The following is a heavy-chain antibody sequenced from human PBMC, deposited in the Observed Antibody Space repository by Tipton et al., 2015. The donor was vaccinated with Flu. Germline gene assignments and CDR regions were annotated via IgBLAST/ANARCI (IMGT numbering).Heavy chain of an antibody. J-gene: IGHJ4*02. CDR1: GFTFSRYA. D-gene: IGHD6-19*01. CDR3: AKVIPEKVAGLDY. V-gene: IGHV3-23*01. CDR2: ISGSGGST. Sequence: GSLRLSCAASGFTFSRYAMTWVRQAPGKGLEWVSAISGSGGSTYYADSVKGRFTISRDNSKNTLYLEMSSLRAEDTAIFYCAKVIPEKVAGLDYWGQGTLVTVSS.